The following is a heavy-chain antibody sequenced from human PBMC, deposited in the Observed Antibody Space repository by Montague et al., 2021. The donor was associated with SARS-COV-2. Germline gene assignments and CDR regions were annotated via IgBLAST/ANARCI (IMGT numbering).Heavy chain of an antibody. J-gene: IGHJ3*01. D-gene: IGHD5-24*01. CDR3: ARLSGYNPFDAFDL. Sequence: SETLSLTCTVSGDSINNYYWSWIRQPPGKGLEWIGNTFYSGSTMYNPSLKSRVTISVDTSKNQFSLNLSSVTAADPAVYFCARLSGYNPFDAFDLWGPWTMVTVSS. V-gene: IGHV4-59*01. CDR1: GDSINNYY. CDR2: TFYSGST.